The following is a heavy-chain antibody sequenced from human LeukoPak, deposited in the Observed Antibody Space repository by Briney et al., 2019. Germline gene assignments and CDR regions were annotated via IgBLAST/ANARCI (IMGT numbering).Heavy chain of an antibody. CDR1: GGTFSSYD. D-gene: IGHD5-18*01. Sequence: GASVTVSCKASGGTFSSYDMSWVRQAPGEGLEWMGGIIPIFGTANYAQKLQGRVTITADESTSTAYMELTSLRSEDTAVYYCARGVDTSMATSHYWGQGTLVTVSS. V-gene: IGHV1-69*13. J-gene: IGHJ4*02. CDR3: ARGVDTSMATSHY. CDR2: IIPIFGTA.